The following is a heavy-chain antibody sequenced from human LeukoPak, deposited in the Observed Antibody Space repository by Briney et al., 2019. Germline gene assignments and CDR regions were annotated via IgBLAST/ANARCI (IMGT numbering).Heavy chain of an antibody. CDR2: IYHSRST. Sequence: SETLSLTCAVSGYSISSGYYWGWIRQPPGKGLEWIGSIYHSRSTYYNPSLKSRVTISVDTSKNQFSLKLSSVTAADTAVYYCARELGYCSGGSCQPDYFDYWGQGTLVTVSS. V-gene: IGHV4-38-2*02. D-gene: IGHD2-15*01. CDR3: ARELGYCSGGSCQPDYFDY. CDR1: GYSISSGYY. J-gene: IGHJ4*02.